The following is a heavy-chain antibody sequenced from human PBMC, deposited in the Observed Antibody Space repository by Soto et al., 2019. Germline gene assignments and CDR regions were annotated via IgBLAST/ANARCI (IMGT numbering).Heavy chain of an antibody. CDR2: ISYDGSNK. CDR1: GFTFSSYA. CDR3: ASLMLNYYDSSGGFDY. Sequence: GGSLRLSCAASGFTFSSYAMHWVRQAPGKGLEWVAVISYDGSNKYYADSVKGRFTISRDNSKNTLYLQMNSLRAEDTAVYYCASLMLNYYDSSGGFDYWGQGTLVTVSS. J-gene: IGHJ4*02. D-gene: IGHD3-22*01. V-gene: IGHV3-30-3*01.